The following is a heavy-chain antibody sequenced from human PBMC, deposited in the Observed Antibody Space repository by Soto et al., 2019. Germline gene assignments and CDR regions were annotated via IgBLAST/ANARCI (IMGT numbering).Heavy chain of an antibody. J-gene: IGHJ4*02. CDR3: ATQGGSSYGLEYYFDY. CDR2: INPNTGGT. V-gene: IGHV1-2*04. Sequence: ASVKVSCKASGYTFTGYNMHWVRQAPGQGLEWMGWINPNTGGTNYAQKFQGWVTMTRDTSISTAYMELSRLGSDDTAVYYCATQGGSSYGLEYYFDYWGQGTPVSVSS. D-gene: IGHD5-18*01. CDR1: GYTFTGYN.